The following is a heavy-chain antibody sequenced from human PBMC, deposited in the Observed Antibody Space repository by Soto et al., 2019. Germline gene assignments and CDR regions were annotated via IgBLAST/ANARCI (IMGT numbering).Heavy chain of an antibody. CDR1: GGSISGYY. CDR2: IYYSGNT. D-gene: IGHD3-22*01. J-gene: IGHJ5*02. CDR3: ARLIGRDWFDP. V-gene: IGHV4-59*08. Sequence: SETLSLTCTVSGGSISGYYWSWFRQPPGKGLEWIGYIYYSGNTNYNPSLKSRVTISVDTSKNQFSLKVSSVTAADTAVYYCARLIGRDWFDPWGQGTLVTVSS.